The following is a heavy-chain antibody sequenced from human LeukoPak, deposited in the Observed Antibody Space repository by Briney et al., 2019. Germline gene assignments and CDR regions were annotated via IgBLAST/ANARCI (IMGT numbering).Heavy chain of an antibody. D-gene: IGHD6-13*01. V-gene: IGHV1-69*13. Sequence: ASVKVSCKASGGTFSSYAISWVRQAPGQGLEWMGGIIPIFGTANYAQKFQGRVTITADESTSTAYMELSSLRSEDTAVYYCAREPTYSSSWYTNCDYWGQGTLVTVSS. CDR1: GGTFSSYA. CDR3: AREPTYSSSWYTNCDY. CDR2: IIPIFGTA. J-gene: IGHJ4*02.